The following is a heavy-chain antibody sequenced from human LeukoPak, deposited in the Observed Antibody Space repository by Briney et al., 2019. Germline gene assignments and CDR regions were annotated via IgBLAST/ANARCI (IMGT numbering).Heavy chain of an antibody. J-gene: IGHJ5*02. V-gene: IGHV4-30-4*01. CDR1: SGSISSGDYY. Sequence: SSETLSLTCTVSSGSISSGDYYWSWIRQPPGKGLEWIAYMYYSGSTYYNPSLKSRVTMSADTSKNQLSLKLSSVTAADTAVYYCARPYYYDSRIDPWGQGILVAVSS. CDR2: MYYSGST. D-gene: IGHD3-22*01. CDR3: ARPYYYDSRIDP.